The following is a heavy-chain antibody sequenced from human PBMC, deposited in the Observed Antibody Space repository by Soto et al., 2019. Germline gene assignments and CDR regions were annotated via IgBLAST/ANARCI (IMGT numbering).Heavy chain of an antibody. CDR1: GYTFTTYD. Sequence: QVQLVQSGPEVRKPGASVKVSCKTSGYTFTTYDIHWVRQAPGQGLEWMGWMDPDNGNTGYAQKSKGRVTMTRDTSISTAYMDLSSLGSADTAVYYCARVLKRDTYGYCWGQGTLVTVSS. CDR2: MDPDNGNT. V-gene: IGHV1-8*01. CDR3: ARVLKRDTYGYC. D-gene: IGHD5-18*01. J-gene: IGHJ4*02.